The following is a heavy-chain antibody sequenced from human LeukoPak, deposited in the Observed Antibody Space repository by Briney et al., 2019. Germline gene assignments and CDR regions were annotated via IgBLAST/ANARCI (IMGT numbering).Heavy chain of an antibody. CDR2: ISAYNGNT. CDR3: ARRGIAAAGNNWFDP. D-gene: IGHD6-13*01. CDR1: GYTFTSYG. V-gene: IGHV1-18*01. Sequence: GASVKVSCKASGYTFTSYGIIWVRQAPGQGLEWMGWISAYNGNTNYAQKLQGRVTMTTDTSTSTAYMELRSLRSDDTAVYYCARRGIAAAGNNWFDPWGQGTLVTVSS. J-gene: IGHJ5*02.